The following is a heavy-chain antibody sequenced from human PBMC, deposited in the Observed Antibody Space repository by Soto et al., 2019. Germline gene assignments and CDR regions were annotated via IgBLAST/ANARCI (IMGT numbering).Heavy chain of an antibody. V-gene: IGHV1-18*01. CDR3: ASYEDVLVPAGRGGYYGMDV. Sequence: QVQLVQSGAEVKKPGASVKVSCKASGYTFTSYGISWVRQAPGQGLEWMGWISAYNGNTNYAQKLQGRVTMTTDTSTSTAYMELRSLRSDDTAVYYCASYEDVLVPAGRGGYYGMDVWGQGTTVTVSS. CDR1: GYTFTSYG. CDR2: ISAYNGNT. D-gene: IGHD2-2*01. J-gene: IGHJ6*02.